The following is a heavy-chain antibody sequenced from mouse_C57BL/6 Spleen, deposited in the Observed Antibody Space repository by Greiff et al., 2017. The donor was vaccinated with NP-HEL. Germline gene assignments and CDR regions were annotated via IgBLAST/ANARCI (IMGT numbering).Heavy chain of an antibody. V-gene: IGHV3-6*01. CDR3: AREGDAMDY. Sequence: EVKLMESGPGLVKPSQSLSLTCSVTGYSITSGYYWNWIRQFPGNKLEWMGYISYDGSNNYNPSLKNRISITRDTSKKQLFLKLNSVTTEDTATYYCAREGDAMDYWGQGTSVTVSS. CDR2: ISYDGSN. J-gene: IGHJ4*01. CDR1: GYSITSGYY.